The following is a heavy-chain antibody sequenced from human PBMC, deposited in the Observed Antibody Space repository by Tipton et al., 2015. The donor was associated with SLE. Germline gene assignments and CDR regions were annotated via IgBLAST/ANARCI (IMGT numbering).Heavy chain of an antibody. D-gene: IGHD2/OR15-2a*01. J-gene: IGHJ4*02. CDR3: AREAFGFDY. CDR1: GFTFSNAW. V-gene: IGHV4-34*01. Sequence: LRLSCAASGFTFSNAWMSWVRQPPGKGLEWIGEINHSGSTNYNPSLKSRVTISVDTSKNQFSLKLSSVTAADTAVYYCAREAFGFDYWGQGTLVTVSS. CDR2: INHSGST.